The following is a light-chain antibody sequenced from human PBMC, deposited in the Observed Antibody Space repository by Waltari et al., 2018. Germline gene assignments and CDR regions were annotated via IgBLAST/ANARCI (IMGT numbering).Light chain of an antibody. J-gene: IGKJ1*01. CDR3: QNHERLPAT. CDR2: AAS. V-gene: IGKV3-20*01. Sequence: EVVLMRSAGILSLSTGERATLACRASESVGRYIVWYQQRPGQAPRLLIYAASSRAPGSPDRCSGSGFGTDFSLTLSRLVPEYFAVYYYQNHERLPATFGQGTNVEIK. CDR1: ESVGRY.